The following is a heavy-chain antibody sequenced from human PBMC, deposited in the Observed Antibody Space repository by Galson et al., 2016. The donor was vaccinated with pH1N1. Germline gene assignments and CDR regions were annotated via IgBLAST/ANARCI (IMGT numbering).Heavy chain of an antibody. CDR2: IGRDGSST. Sequence: SLRLSCAASGFTFSNYWIHWVRQAPGKGLVWVSRIGRDGSSTNYADSVKGRFTISRDNTKNALYLQMNSLRAEDTAVYYCARESRSGDYKFDASDIWGQGTMVTVSS. V-gene: IGHV3-74*01. J-gene: IGHJ3*02. CDR3: ARESRSGDYKFDASDI. D-gene: IGHD4-17*01. CDR1: GFTFSNYW.